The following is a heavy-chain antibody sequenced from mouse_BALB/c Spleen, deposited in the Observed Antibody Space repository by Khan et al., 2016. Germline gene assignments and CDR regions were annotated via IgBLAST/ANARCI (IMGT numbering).Heavy chain of an antibody. D-gene: IGHD2-3*01. V-gene: IGHV1S56*01. J-gene: IGHJ3*01. Sequence: QVQLQQSGPELVKPGASVRISCKASGYTFTSYYIHWVKQRPGQGLEWIGWIYPGNVNTKYNEKFKGKATLTADQSSSTAYRQLSSLTSEDSAVYFCARDPYDLAWFAYWGQGTLVTVSA. CDR1: GYTFTSYY. CDR2: IYPGNVNT. CDR3: ARDPYDLAWFAY.